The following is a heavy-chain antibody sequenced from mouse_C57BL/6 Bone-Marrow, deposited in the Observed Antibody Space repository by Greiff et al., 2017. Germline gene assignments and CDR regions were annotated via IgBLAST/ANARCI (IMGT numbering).Heavy chain of an antibody. CDR1: GFTFSSYA. V-gene: IGHV5-9-1*02. D-gene: IGHD1-1*01. CDR3: SRGHYVSRFDY. Sequence: EVMLVESGEGLVKPGGSLKLSCAASGFTFSSYAMSWVRQTPEKRLEWVAYISSGGDYIYYAATVTGRFTITRDNARNNLYLQMSSLKSEDTAMYYCSRGHYVSRFDYWGQGTMLTVSA. CDR2: ISSGGDYI. J-gene: IGHJ2*01.